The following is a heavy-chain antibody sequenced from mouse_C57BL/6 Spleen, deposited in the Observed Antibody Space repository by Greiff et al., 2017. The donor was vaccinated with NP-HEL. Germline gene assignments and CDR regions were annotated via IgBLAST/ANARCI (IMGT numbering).Heavy chain of an antibody. V-gene: IGHV2-6-1*01. CDR1: GFSLTSYG. Sequence: VQLQQSGPGLVAPSQSLSITCTVSGFSLTSYGVHWVRQPPGKGLEWLVVIWSDGSTPYNSALKSRLSISKDNTKNQVFSKMNSLQTDDTPMYFCARHGVFDSSFAYWGQGTLVTVSA. CDR3: ARHGVFDSSFAY. D-gene: IGHD1-1*02. J-gene: IGHJ3*01. CDR2: IWSDGST.